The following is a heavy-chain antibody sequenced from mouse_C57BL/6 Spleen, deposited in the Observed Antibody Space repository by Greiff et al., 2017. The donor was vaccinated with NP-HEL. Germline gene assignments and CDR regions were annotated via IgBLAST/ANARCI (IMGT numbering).Heavy chain of an antibody. V-gene: IGHV1-64*01. J-gene: IGHJ1*03. CDR1: GYTFTSYW. Sequence: VQLQQPGAELVKPGASVKLSCKASGYTFTSYWMHWVKQRPGQGLEWIGMIHPNSGSTNYNEKFKSKATLTVDKSSSTAYMQLSSLTSEDSAVYYCARSRLGRDFDVWGTGTTVTVSS. CDR3: ARSRLGRDFDV. D-gene: IGHD4-1*01. CDR2: IHPNSGST.